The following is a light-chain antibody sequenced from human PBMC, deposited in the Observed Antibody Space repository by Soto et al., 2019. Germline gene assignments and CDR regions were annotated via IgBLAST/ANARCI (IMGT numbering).Light chain of an antibody. CDR3: QQRET. V-gene: IGKV3-11*01. CDR1: QSVGNY. CDR2: DAS. Sequence: EIVLTQSPATLSLSPGERATLSCRASQSVGNYLAWYQQKPGQAPRLLIYDASNRATGIPARFSGSGSGTDFTLTISSLEPEDLAVYYCQQRETFGQGTKVDIK. J-gene: IGKJ1*01.